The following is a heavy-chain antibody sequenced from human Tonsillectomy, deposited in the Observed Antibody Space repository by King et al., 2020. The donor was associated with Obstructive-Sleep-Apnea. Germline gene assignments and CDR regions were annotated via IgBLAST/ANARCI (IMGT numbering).Heavy chain of an antibody. CDR2: ISGYNCNR. J-gene: IGHJ4*02. CDR3: ARDQGGDDFPSYFDY. CDR1: GYSFTSHG. V-gene: IGHV1-18*04. D-gene: IGHD2-21*02. Sequence: QLVQSGGEVKKPGASVKVSCKAFGYSFTSHGINWVRQAPGQGLEWMGWISGYNCNRKDAKKFQGRVIMTTDTSTSTAYMELKSLRSDDTAVYYCARDQGGDDFPSYFDYWGQGTLVTVSS.